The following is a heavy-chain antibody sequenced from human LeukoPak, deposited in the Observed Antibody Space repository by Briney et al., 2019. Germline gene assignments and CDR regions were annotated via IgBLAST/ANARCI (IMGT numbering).Heavy chain of an antibody. CDR3: ALRRGYQLLNTQRESCDP. J-gene: IGHJ5*02. CDR2: IYWHDDK. CDR1: GFLLSSNGVG. V-gene: IGHV2-5*01. Sequence: SGPTLGNPTQTLTLTCTLSGFLLSSNGVGVGWIRQRPGKPLEWLALIYWHDDKSYSPSLKSSLTTTQHTSKNHVILTMTKIDPVDTATYCCALRRGYQLLNTQRESCDPWGERTLVTLSS. D-gene: IGHD2-2*01.